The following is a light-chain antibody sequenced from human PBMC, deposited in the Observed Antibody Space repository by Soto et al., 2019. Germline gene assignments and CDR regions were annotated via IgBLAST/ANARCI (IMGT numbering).Light chain of an antibody. Sequence: EIVMTQSPATLSVSPGERATLSCRASQSVSSNLAWYQQKPGQAPRLLIYGASSRATGIPDRFSGSGSGTDFTLTISRLEPEDFAVYYCQQAVTFGQGTKVDIK. J-gene: IGKJ1*01. V-gene: IGKV3D-15*01. CDR3: QQAVT. CDR1: QSVSSN. CDR2: GAS.